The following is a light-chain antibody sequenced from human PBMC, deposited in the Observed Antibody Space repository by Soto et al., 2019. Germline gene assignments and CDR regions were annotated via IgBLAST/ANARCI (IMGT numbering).Light chain of an antibody. Sequence: EIVMTQSPATLSVSPGERATLSCRASQSVCSNLAWYQQKHGQAPRLLIYGASTSATGIPARFSGSGSGTEFTLTISSLQSEDFAVYYCQQYNNWPRTFGQGTKVEIK. V-gene: IGKV3-15*01. CDR1: QSVCSN. J-gene: IGKJ1*01. CDR3: QQYNNWPRT. CDR2: GAS.